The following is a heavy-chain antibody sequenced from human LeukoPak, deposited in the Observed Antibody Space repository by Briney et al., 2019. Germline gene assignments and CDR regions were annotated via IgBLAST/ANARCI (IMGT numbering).Heavy chain of an antibody. Sequence: GGSLRLSCAASGFTFSSYAMSWVRQAPGKGLEWVGRIRGKANSYATAYAVSVKGRFTISRDDSKNTAYLQMNSLKTEDTAVYYCTRRADVVVVAASYYYYGMDVWGQGTTVTVSS. CDR1: GFTFSSYA. J-gene: IGHJ6*02. D-gene: IGHD2-15*01. CDR3: TRRADVVVVAASYYYYGMDV. CDR2: IRGKANSYAT. V-gene: IGHV3-73*01.